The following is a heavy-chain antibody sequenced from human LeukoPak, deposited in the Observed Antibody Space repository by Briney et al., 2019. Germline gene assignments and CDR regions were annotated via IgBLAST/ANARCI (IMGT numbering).Heavy chain of an antibody. Sequence: PGGSLRLSCAGSGFTLSTNFMSSVRQAPGKGLEWVSTLYNDAFGSTTYYADSVTGRFTISRDNSQNTLFLQMSSLTAEDTAMYYCARELGGGGLHYFDYRGRGTLVTVSS. CDR3: ARELGGGGLHYFDY. D-gene: IGHD3-16*01. CDR1: GFTLSTNF. CDR2: LYNDAFGSTT. J-gene: IGHJ4*02. V-gene: IGHV3-53*01.